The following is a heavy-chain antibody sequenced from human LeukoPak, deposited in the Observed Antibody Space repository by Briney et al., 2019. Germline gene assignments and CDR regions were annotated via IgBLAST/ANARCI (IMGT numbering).Heavy chain of an antibody. CDR2: IYYSGST. D-gene: IGHD3-3*01. CDR1: GGSISSYY. CDR3: ARGWEYYDFWSGSFPGYYYYGMDV. J-gene: IGHJ6*02. Sequence: SETLSLTCTVSGGSISSYYWSWIRQPPGKGLEWIGYIYYSGSTNCNPSLKSRVTISVDTSKNQFSLKLSSVTAADTAVYYCARGWEYYDFWSGSFPGYYYYGMDVWGQGTTVTVSS. V-gene: IGHV4-59*01.